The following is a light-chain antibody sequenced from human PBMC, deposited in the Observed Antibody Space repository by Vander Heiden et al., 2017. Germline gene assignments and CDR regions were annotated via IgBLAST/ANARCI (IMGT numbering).Light chain of an antibody. CDR3: QQNDSTPLT. CDR1: QSGSDMSDNRNY. J-gene: IGKJ4*01. CDR2: AAS. Sequence: IVMTQSPDSLPLSLGERTTSNCKSSQSGSDMSDNRNYFGWYQQKPEQPPKLLICAASTRAAGVPGRISGRGSATYFPLTISSLQAEDVAVYCCQQNDSTPLTFGGGTKVEIK. V-gene: IGKV4-1*01.